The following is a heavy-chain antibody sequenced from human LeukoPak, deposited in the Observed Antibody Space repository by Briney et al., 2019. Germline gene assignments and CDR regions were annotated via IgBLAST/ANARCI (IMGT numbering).Heavy chain of an antibody. CDR1: GGSISSYY. J-gene: IGHJ4*02. CDR2: IYTSGST. V-gene: IGHV4-4*07. D-gene: IGHD3-22*01. Sequence: SETLSLTCTVSGGSISSYYWSWIRQPPGKGLEWIGRIYTSGSTNYNPSLKSRVTIAVDKSKNQFSLKLSSVTAADTAVYYCAREVLEYYDSSGYYYYFDYWGQGTLVTVSS. CDR3: AREVLEYYDSSGYYYYFDY.